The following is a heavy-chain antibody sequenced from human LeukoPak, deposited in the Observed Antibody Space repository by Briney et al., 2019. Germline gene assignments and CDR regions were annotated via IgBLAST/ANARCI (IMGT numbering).Heavy chain of an antibody. Sequence: GGSLRLSCAASGFTFSTYAMNWVRLAPGKGLEWVSAISGSGADTYYADSVKGRFTISRDNSKNTLYLQINSLRAEDTAVYYCAKGGGWLYYFDYWGQGTLVTVSS. J-gene: IGHJ4*02. CDR2: ISGSGADT. CDR3: AKGGGWLYYFDY. CDR1: GFTFSTYA. D-gene: IGHD6-19*01. V-gene: IGHV3-23*01.